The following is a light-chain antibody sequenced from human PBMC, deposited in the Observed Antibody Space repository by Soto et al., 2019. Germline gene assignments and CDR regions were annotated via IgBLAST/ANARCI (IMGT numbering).Light chain of an antibody. CDR1: QSISSW. Sequence: DIQMTQSPSTLSASVGDRVTITCRASQSISSWLAWYQQKPGKAPKLLIYRASNLESGVPSRFSGSGSGTEFPLTISSLQPDDFATYYCQQYNSYVLTFGPGTKVEIK. CDR2: RAS. CDR3: QQYNSYVLT. V-gene: IGKV1-5*03. J-gene: IGKJ3*01.